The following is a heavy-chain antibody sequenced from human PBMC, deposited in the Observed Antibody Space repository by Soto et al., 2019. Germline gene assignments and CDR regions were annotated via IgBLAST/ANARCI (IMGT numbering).Heavy chain of an antibody. CDR2: IYHSGSA. D-gene: IGHD2-15*01. V-gene: IGHV4-30-2*01. J-gene: IGHJ4*02. Sequence: SETLSLTCDVPSASISSGAYSWSWIRQPPGKGLEWIGYIYHSGSAYYTPSLKSRVTMSMDRSKDQLSLKLSSVTAADTAVYFCARGMVKGNYFDYWAQGTLVTVSS. CDR1: SASISSGAYS. CDR3: ARGMVKGNYFDY.